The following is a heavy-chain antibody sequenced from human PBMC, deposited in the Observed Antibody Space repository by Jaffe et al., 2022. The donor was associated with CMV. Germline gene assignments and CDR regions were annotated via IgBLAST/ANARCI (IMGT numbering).Heavy chain of an antibody. CDR1: GFTFSSYA. V-gene: IGHV3-23*01. J-gene: IGHJ6*02. D-gene: IGHD4-4*01. CDR2: ISGSGGST. CDR3: AKGPLYSNYRTPGMDV. Sequence: EVQLLESGGGLVQPGGSLRLSCAASGFTFSSYAMSWVRQAPGKGLEWVSAISGSGGSTYYADSVKGRFTISRDNSKNTLYLQMNSLRAEDTAVYYCAKGPLYSNYRTPGMDVWGQGTTVTVSS.